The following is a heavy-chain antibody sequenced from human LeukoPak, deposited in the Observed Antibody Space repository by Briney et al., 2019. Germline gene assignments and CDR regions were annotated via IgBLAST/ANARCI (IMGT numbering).Heavy chain of an antibody. CDR3: ARGLPSGFGYCSSTSSYLRLPNY. CDR2: INHSGST. J-gene: IGHJ4*02. Sequence: PSETLSLTCAVYGGSFSGYYWSWIRQPPGKGLEWIGEINHSGSTNYNPSLKSRVTISVDTSKSQFSLKLSSVTAADTAAYYCARGLPSGFGYCSSTSSYLRLPNYWGQGTLVTVSS. D-gene: IGHD2-2*01. V-gene: IGHV4-34*01. CDR1: GGSFSGYY.